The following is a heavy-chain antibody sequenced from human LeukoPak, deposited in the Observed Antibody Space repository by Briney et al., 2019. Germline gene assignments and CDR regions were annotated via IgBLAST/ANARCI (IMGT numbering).Heavy chain of an antibody. CDR3: ARGQRMVYAIHYGMDV. J-gene: IGHJ6*02. V-gene: IGHV1-2*06. CDR2: INPNSGGT. CDR1: GYTFTGYY. D-gene: IGHD2-8*01. Sequence: ASVNVSCKASGYTFTGYYMHWVRQAPGQGLEWMGRINPNSGGTNYAQKFQGRVTMTRDTSISTAYMELSRLRSDDTAVYYCARGQRMVYAIHYGMDVWGQGTTVTVSS.